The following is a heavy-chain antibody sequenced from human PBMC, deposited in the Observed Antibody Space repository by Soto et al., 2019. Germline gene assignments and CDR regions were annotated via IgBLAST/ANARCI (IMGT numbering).Heavy chain of an antibody. V-gene: IGHV3-23*01. CDR2: ISGSGGST. D-gene: IGHD6-19*01. Sequence: GGSLRLSCAASGFTFSSYGMSWVRQAPGKGLEWVSGISGSGGSTYYADSVKGRFTISRDNSKNTLYVQMNSLRAEDTAVYYCAKSGQWLAYHYFDYWGQGTLVTVSS. CDR1: GFTFSSYG. J-gene: IGHJ4*02. CDR3: AKSGQWLAYHYFDY.